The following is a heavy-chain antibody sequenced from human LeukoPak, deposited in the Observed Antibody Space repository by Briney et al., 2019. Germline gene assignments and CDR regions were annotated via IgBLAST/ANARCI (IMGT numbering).Heavy chain of an antibody. CDR3: ARDRDYYDSSGLS. J-gene: IGHJ4*02. CDR1: GFTFSSYS. Sequence: GGSLRLSCAASGFTFSSYSMNWVRQAPGKGLEWVSSISSSSSYIYYADSVKGRFTISSDNAKNSLYLQMNSLRAEDTAVYYCARDRDYYDSSGLSWGQGTLVTVSS. CDR2: ISSSSSYI. D-gene: IGHD3-22*01. V-gene: IGHV3-21*01.